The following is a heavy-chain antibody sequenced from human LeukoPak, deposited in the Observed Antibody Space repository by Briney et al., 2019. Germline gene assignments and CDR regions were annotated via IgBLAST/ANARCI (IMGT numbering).Heavy chain of an antibody. D-gene: IGHD3-10*01. CDR1: VGSFSGYY. CDR2: INHSGST. J-gene: IGHJ4*02. V-gene: IGHV4-34*01. CDR3: AESSGSSVFDY. Sequence: SETLSLTCAVYVGSFSGYYWSWIRQPPGKGLEWIGEINHSGSTNYNPSLKSRVTISVDTSKNQFSLKLSSVTAADTAVYYCAESSGSSVFDYWGQGTLVTVSS.